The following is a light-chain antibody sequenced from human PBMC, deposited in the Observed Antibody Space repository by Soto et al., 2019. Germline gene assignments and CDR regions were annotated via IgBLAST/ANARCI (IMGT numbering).Light chain of an antibody. CDR3: QHYNNWPPLT. Sequence: EIVMTQSPATLSVSPGARATLSCSASQSVTINLAWYQQKPGQAPRLLIYGASTRATGIPARFSGSGSGTEFTLTISSLQSEDFAVYYCQHYNNWPPLTFGQGTKVEIK. J-gene: IGKJ1*01. CDR2: GAS. CDR1: QSVTIN. V-gene: IGKV3-15*01.